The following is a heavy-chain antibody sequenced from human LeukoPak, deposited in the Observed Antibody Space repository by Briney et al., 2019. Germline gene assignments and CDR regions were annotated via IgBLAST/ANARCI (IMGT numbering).Heavy chain of an antibody. CDR2: ISGSGGST. CDR3: AKVGDTAMVTLGAFDI. Sequence: PGGSLRLSCAASGFTFSSYAMSWVRQAPGKGLEWVSAISGSGGSTYYADSVKGRFTISRDNSKNTLYLQMNSLRAEDTAVYYCAKVGDTAMVTLGAFDIWGQGAMVTVSS. CDR1: GFTFSSYA. D-gene: IGHD5-18*01. V-gene: IGHV3-23*01. J-gene: IGHJ3*02.